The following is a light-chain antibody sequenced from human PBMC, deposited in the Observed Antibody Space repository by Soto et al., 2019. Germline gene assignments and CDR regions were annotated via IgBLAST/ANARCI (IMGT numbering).Light chain of an antibody. CDR1: QGIGSW. Sequence: DIQMTQSPSSVSASVGDRVTITCRASQGIGSWLAWYQQKPGKAPNLLSYAASTLQSGVPSRFSGSGSGTDFALTISSLQPEDFATYYCQQAHTFPPTFGGGTKVEIK. CDR2: AAS. J-gene: IGKJ4*01. V-gene: IGKV1-12*01. CDR3: QQAHTFPPT.